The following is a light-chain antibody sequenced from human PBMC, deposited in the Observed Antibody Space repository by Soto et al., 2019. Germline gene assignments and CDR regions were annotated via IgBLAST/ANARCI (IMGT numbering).Light chain of an antibody. CDR2: SAS. Sequence: DIVMTQSPLTLSVSPGEIATLSCRASERVSTNLAWYQQTPGQAPRLLIYSASRRPTDIPVRFSGSGSGTDFTLTISSLQSEDFAFFYCQQYDNWPRTFGQGTKVDIK. J-gene: IGKJ1*01. CDR1: ERVSTN. CDR3: QQYDNWPRT. V-gene: IGKV3-15*01.